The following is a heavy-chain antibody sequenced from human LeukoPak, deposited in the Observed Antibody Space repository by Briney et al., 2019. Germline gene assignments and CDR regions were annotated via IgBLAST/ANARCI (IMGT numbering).Heavy chain of an antibody. V-gene: IGHV3-53*01. D-gene: IGHD3-10*01. Sequence: GGSLRLSCAASGFTVSSKYLSWVRQAPGKGLEWVSLIYGGGTTYYADSVKARFTISRDNSKNTLYLQMNSLRAEDTAVYFCARDPYGSGAFDIWGQGTMVTVSS. CDR1: GFTVSSKY. CDR3: ARDPYGSGAFDI. J-gene: IGHJ3*02. CDR2: IYGGGTT.